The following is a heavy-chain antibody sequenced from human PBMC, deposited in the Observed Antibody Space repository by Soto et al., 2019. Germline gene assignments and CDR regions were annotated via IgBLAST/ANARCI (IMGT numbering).Heavy chain of an antibody. CDR1: GFTFSSYA. CDR2: ISGSGGST. J-gene: IGHJ3*02. V-gene: IGHV3-23*01. Sequence: PGGSLRLSCAASGFTFSSYAMSWVRQAPGKGLEWVSAISGSGGSTYYADSVKGRFTTSRDNSKNTLYLQMNSLRAEDTAVYYCAFLGYCSGGSCSSRRAFDIWGQGTMVTVSS. CDR3: AFLGYCSGGSCSSRRAFDI. D-gene: IGHD2-15*01.